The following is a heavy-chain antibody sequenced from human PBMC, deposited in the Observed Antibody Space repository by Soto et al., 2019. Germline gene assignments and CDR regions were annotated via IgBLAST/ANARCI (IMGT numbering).Heavy chain of an antibody. CDR2: IIPVLGVT. V-gene: IGHV1-69*02. CDR1: GGTFNNYI. CDR3: ATEVWSLADDNSPQIQVGH. J-gene: IGHJ4*02. D-gene: IGHD2-21*01. Sequence: QVQLVQSGAEVVKPGSSVKVSCKASGGTFNNYIINWVRQAPGQGLEWMGRIIPVLGVTDHAQKFQGRVTITADKFSNTAYMELRSLTFEDTAVFYCATEVWSLADDNSPQIQVGHWGQGTLVTVSS.